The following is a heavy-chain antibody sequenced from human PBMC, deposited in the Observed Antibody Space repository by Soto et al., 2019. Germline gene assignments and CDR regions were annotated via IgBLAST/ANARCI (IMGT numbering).Heavy chain of an antibody. V-gene: IGHV1-69*06. J-gene: IGHJ6*02. D-gene: IGHD6-6*01. CDR1: GGTFSSYA. Sequence: SVKVSCKASGGTFSSYAISWVRQAPGQGLEWMGGIIPIFGTANYAQKFQGRVTITADKSTSTAYMELSSLRSEDTAVYYCAGRSSIAARPYYYYYYGMDVWGQGTTVTVSS. CDR3: AGRSSIAARPYYYYYYGMDV. CDR2: IIPIFGTA.